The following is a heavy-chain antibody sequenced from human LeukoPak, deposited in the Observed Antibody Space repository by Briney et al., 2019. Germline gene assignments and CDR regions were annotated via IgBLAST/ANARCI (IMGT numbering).Heavy chain of an antibody. V-gene: IGHV3-7*01. Sequence: GGSLRLSCVASEATFNYYWMTWVRQAPGKGLEWVGNIKHDGSLKYYMDSVKGRFTISRDNSLNSVYLQMNSVRAEDTSVYYCARYFFGMDVWGQGTTVTLSS. J-gene: IGHJ6*02. CDR1: EATFNYYW. D-gene: IGHD2/OR15-2a*01. CDR2: IKHDGSLK. CDR3: ARYFFGMDV.